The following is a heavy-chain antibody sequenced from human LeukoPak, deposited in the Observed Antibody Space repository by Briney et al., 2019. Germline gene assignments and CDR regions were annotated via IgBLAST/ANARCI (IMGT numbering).Heavy chain of an antibody. CDR3: AKAYCSGGSCYQPPNY. J-gene: IGHJ4*02. CDR1: GFTFSSYE. V-gene: IGHV3-48*03. Sequence: GGSLRLSCAASGFTFSSYEMNWVRQAPGKGLEWVSYISSSGSTIYYADSVKGRFTISRDNYKNTLYLQMNSLRAEDTAVYYCAKAYCSGGSCYQPPNYWGQRTLVTVSS. CDR2: ISSSGSTI. D-gene: IGHD2-15*01.